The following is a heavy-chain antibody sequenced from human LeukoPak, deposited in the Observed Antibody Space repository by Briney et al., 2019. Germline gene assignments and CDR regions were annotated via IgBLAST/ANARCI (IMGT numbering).Heavy chain of an antibody. CDR2: SNSDESST. CDR3: TRHYGTGFYGMDV. Sequence: GGSLRLSCVVSGFTFSSYSINWVRQAPGKGLVWVSRSNSDESSTSYADSVKGRFTISRDNAKKTVYLQMNSLRVEDTAIYYCTRHYGTGFYGMDVWGQGTTVTVSS. V-gene: IGHV3-74*01. CDR1: GFTFSSYS. J-gene: IGHJ6*02. D-gene: IGHD3-10*01.